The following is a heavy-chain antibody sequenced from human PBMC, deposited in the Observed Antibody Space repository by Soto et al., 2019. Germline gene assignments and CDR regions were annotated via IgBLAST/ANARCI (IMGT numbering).Heavy chain of an antibody. CDR1: GFTFSSYS. CDR3: ARDTYYYDSSGYYDYYYYYGMDV. Sequence: PGGSLRLSCAASGFTFSSYSMNWVRQAPGKGLEWVSSISSSSSYIYYADSVKGRFTISRDNAKNSLYLQMNSLRAEDTAVYYCARDTYYYDSSGYYDYYYYYGMDVWGQGTTVTVSS. J-gene: IGHJ6*02. CDR2: ISSSSSYI. V-gene: IGHV3-21*01. D-gene: IGHD3-22*01.